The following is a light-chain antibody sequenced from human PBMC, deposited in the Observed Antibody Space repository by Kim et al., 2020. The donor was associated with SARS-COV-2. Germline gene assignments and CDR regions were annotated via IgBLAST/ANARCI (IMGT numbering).Light chain of an antibody. CDR2: YDN. CDR1: NNGSDR. J-gene: IGLJ2*01. CDR3: QVWDSSSDQVV. V-gene: IGLV3-21*04. Sequence: ALGNTARITCGGNNNGSDRVTWYKQKPGQAPILVISYDNERPSGIPERFSGSNSGNTAALTISTVGAGDEADYYCQVWDSSSDQVVFGGGTQLTVL.